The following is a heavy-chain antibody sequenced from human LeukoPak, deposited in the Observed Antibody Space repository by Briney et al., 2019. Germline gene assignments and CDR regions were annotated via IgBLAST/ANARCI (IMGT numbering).Heavy chain of an antibody. J-gene: IGHJ6*03. V-gene: IGHV3-21*01. CDR1: GFTFSSYS. CDR2: ISSSSSYI. D-gene: IGHD3-10*01. CDR3: ARYYGSGSSWYYYYYYMDV. Sequence: GGSLRLSCAASGFTFSSYSMSWVRQAPGKGLEWVSSISSSSSYIYYADSVKGRFTISRDNAKNSLYLQMNSLRAEDTAVYYCARYYGSGSSWYYYYYYMDVWGKGTTVTVSS.